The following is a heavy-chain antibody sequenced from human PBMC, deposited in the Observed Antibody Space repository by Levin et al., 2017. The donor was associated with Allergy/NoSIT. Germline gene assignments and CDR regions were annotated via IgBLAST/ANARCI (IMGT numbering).Heavy chain of an antibody. CDR2: ISAYNGNT. CDR1: GYTFTSYG. J-gene: IGHJ6*02. CDR3: ARDSHYDSSGYYGYYYYGMDV. Sequence: ASVKVSCKASGYTFTSYGISWVRQAPGQGLEWMGWISAYNGNTNYAQKLQGRVTMTTDTSTSTAYMELRSLRSDDTAVYYCARDSHYDSSGYYGYYYYGMDVWGQGTTVTVSS. V-gene: IGHV1-18*01. D-gene: IGHD3-22*01.